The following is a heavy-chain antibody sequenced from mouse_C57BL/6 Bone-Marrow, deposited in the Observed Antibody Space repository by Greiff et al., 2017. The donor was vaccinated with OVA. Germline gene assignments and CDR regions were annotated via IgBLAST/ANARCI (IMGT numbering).Heavy chain of an antibody. CDR1: GYTFTSYW. CDR2: IDPSDSYT. Sequence: QVQLQQPGAELVMPGASVKLSCKASGYTFTSYWMHWVKQRPGQGLEWLGEIDPSDSYTNYNQKFKGKSTLTVDKSSSTAYMQLSSLTSEDSAVYYCARHYDYAFAYWGQGTLVTVSA. J-gene: IGHJ3*01. D-gene: IGHD2-4*01. CDR3: ARHYDYAFAY. V-gene: IGHV1-69*01.